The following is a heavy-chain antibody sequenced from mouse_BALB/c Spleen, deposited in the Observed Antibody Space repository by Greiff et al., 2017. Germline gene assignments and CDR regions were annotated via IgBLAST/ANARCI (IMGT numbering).Heavy chain of an antibody. J-gene: IGHJ3*01. CDR1: GDSITSCY. Sequence: VQLKESGPSLVKPSQTLSLTCSVTGDSITSCYWNWIRKFPGNKLEYMGYISYSGSTYYNPSLKSRISITRDTSKNQYYLQLNSVTTEDTATYYCARGYDPSWFAYWGQGTLVTVSA. V-gene: IGHV3-8*02. D-gene: IGHD2-14*01. CDR3: ARGYDPSWFAY. CDR2: ISYSGST.